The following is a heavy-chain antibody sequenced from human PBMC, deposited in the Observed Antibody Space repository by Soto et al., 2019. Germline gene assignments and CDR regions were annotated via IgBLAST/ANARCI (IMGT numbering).Heavy chain of an antibody. J-gene: IGHJ4*02. CDR3: ARWSYLDY. D-gene: IGHD3-3*01. V-gene: IGHV3-23*01. Sequence: GGSLRLSCAASGFSFGSYPLSWARQAPGKGLEWVSTISGSDGKTFYADSVKGRFSISGDTAESTLYLQMNSLRADDTAMYYCARWSYLDYWGQGTRVTVSS. CDR1: GFSFGSYP. CDR2: ISGSDGKT.